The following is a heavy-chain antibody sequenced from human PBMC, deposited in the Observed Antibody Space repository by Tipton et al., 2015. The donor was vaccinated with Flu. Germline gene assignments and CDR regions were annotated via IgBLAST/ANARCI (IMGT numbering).Heavy chain of an antibody. D-gene: IGHD3-10*01. CDR1: GDSISSYY. CDR3: ARASGSGTYVIFDY. V-gene: IGHV4-4*07. J-gene: IGHJ4*02. Sequence: TLSLTCTVSGDSISSYYWSWIRQPAGKGLEWIGRIYTSGSTNYNASLKSRVTMSVDTSKNQFSLKLSSVTAADTAVYYCARASGSGTYVIFDYWGQGTLVTVSS. CDR2: IYTSGST.